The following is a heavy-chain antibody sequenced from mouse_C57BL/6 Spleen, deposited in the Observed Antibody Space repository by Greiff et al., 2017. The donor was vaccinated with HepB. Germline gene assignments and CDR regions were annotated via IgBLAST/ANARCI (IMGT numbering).Heavy chain of an antibody. CDR3: ARGDYEGFAY. CDR1: GYTFTSYW. Sequence: QVQLQQSGAELVRPGSSVKLSCKASGYTFTSYWMHWVKQRPIQGLEWIGNIDPSDSETHYNQKFKDKATLTVDKSSSTAYMQLSSLTSEDSAVYYCARGDYEGFAYGGQGTLVTVSA. D-gene: IGHD2-4*01. J-gene: IGHJ3*01. CDR2: IDPSDSET. V-gene: IGHV1-52*01.